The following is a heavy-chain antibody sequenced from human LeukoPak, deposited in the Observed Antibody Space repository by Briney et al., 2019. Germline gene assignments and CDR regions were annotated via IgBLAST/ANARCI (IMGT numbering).Heavy chain of an antibody. CDR3: ARDARDHRFTMGSVAIDY. D-gene: IGHD3-10*01. Sequence: PGGSLRLSRAASGFTFSSYSMNWVRQAPGKGLEWVSSISSSSSYIYYADSVKGRFTISRDNAKNSLYLQMNSLRAEDTAVYYCARDARDHRFTMGSVAIDYWGQGTLVTVSS. CDR2: ISSSSSYI. J-gene: IGHJ4*02. CDR1: GFTFSSYS. V-gene: IGHV3-21*01.